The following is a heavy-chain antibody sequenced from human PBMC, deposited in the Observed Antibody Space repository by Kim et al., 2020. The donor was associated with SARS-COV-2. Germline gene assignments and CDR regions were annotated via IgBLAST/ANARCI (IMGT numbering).Heavy chain of an antibody. CDR2: MNPNSGNT. J-gene: IGHJ6*03. V-gene: IGHV1-8*01. CDR1: GYTFTSYD. D-gene: IGHD2-2*01. Sequence: ASVKVSCKASGYTFTSYDINWVRQATGQGLEWMGWMNPNSGNTGYAQKFQGRVTMTRNTSISTAYMELSSLRSEDTAVYYCARWLYCSSTSCPTLSYYYYYMDVWGKGTTVTVSS. CDR3: ARWLYCSSTSCPTLSYYYYYMDV.